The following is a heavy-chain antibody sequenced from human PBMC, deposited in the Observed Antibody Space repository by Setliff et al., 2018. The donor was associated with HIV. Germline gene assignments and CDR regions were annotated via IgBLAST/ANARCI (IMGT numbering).Heavy chain of an antibody. J-gene: IGHJ5*02. D-gene: IGHD3-22*01. CDR2: ISPNNGAA. CDR1: EYMILAYK. V-gene: IGHV1-2*06. CDR3: ARDYYDSSSVFDP. Sequence: ASVKVSCKATEYMILAYKMNWVRQAPGQGLEWIGRISPNNGAAEYAPKFQGRVIMTLDTSISTAYLEIPWLTSDDAAVYYCARDYYDSSSVFDPWGQGTLVTVSS.